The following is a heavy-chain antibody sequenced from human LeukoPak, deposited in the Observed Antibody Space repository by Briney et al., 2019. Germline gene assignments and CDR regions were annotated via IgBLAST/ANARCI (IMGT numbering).Heavy chain of an antibody. CDR1: GLTFSSYE. V-gene: IGHV3-48*03. D-gene: IGHD6-19*01. J-gene: IGHJ4*02. CDR2: ISSSGSTI. CDR3: ARDRTAQWLVLDYFDY. Sequence: GGSLRLSCAASGLTFSSYEMNWVRQAPGKGLEWVSYISSSGSTIYYADSVKGRFTISRDNAKNSLYLQMNSLRAEDTAVYYCARDRTAQWLVLDYFDYWGQGTLVTVSS.